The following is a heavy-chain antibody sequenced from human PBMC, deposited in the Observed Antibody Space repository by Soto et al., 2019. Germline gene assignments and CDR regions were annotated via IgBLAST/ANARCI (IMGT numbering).Heavy chain of an antibody. Sequence: PSETLSLTCTVSGGSISSGGYYWSWIRQHPGKGLEWIGYIYYSGSTYYNPSLKSRVTISVDTSKNQFSLKLSSVTAADTAVYYCARGLDYDILTGYYVRPWFDPWGQGTLVTVSS. CDR3: ARGLDYDILTGYYVRPWFDP. J-gene: IGHJ5*02. CDR1: GGSISSGGYY. D-gene: IGHD3-9*01. CDR2: IYYSGST. V-gene: IGHV4-31*03.